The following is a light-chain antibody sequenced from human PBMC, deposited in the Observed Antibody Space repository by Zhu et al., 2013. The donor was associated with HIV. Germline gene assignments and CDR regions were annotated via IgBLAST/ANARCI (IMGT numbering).Light chain of an antibody. V-gene: IGKV1-39*01. Sequence: DIQMTQSPSTLSASVGDRVTITCRASQRVSTFLAWYQQKPGKAPNLLIYAASTLHSGVPSRFSGSGSGTDFTLTINSLQPEDFASYFCQQSYDTPLTFGPGTKVDFK. J-gene: IGKJ3*01. CDR1: QRVSTF. CDR3: QQSYDTPLT. CDR2: AAS.